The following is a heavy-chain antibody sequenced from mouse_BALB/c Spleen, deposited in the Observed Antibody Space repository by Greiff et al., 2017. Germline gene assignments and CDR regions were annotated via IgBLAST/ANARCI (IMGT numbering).Heavy chain of an antibody. CDR3: ARSTTATAAFAY. V-gene: IGHV5-17*02. Sequence: DVKLVESGGGLVQPGGSRKLSCAASGFTFSSFGMHWVRQAPEKGLEWVAYISSGSSTIYYADTVKGRFTISRDNPKNTLFLQMTSLRSEDTAMYYCARSTTATAAFAYWGQGTLVTVSA. CDR2: ISSGSSTI. J-gene: IGHJ3*01. CDR1: GFTFSSFG. D-gene: IGHD1-2*01.